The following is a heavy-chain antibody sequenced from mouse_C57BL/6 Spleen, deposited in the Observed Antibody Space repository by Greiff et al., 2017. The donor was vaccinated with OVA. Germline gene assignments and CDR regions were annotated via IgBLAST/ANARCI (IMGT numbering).Heavy chain of an antibody. CDR3: ARGDYYGSSYGFDY. D-gene: IGHD1-1*01. Sequence: QVQLQQPGAELVRPGTSVKLSCKASGYTFTSYWMHWVKQRPGQGLEWIGVIDPSDSYTNYNQKFKGKATLTVDTSSSTAYMQLSSLTSEDSAVYYCARGDYYGSSYGFDYWGQGTTRTVSS. CDR1: GYTFTSYW. J-gene: IGHJ2*01. V-gene: IGHV1-59*01. CDR2: IDPSDSYT.